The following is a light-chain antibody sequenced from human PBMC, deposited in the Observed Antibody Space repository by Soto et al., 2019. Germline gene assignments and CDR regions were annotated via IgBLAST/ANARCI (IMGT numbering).Light chain of an antibody. CDR1: QNVYSSY. V-gene: IGKV3-20*01. J-gene: IGKJ3*01. Sequence: EIVLTQSPGTLSLSPGDRATLSCRASQNVYSSYLAWYQRKPDQAPRLLIYGASSRATGIPDRFSGSGSATDFTLTISRLEPEDFAVYYCQQYGSSPFTFGPGTKVDMK. CDR3: QQYGSSPFT. CDR2: GAS.